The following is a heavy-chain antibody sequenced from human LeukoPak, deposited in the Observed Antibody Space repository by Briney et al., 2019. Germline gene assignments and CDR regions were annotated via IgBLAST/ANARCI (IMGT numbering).Heavy chain of an antibody. CDR3: ARLEDGDYVNY. Sequence: PSETLSLTCTVSGGSISSSSYYWGWIRQPPGKGLEWIGSIYYSGSTYYNPSLKSRVTISVDTSKNQFSLKLSSVTAADTAVYYCARLEDGDYVNYWGQGTLSPSPQ. CDR2: IYYSGST. J-gene: IGHJ4*02. D-gene: IGHD4-17*01. V-gene: IGHV4-39*01. CDR1: GGSISSSSYY.